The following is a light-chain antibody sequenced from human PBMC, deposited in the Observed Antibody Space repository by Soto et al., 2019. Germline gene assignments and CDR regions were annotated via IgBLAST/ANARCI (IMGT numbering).Light chain of an antibody. CDR1: QSVSSSY. CDR2: GAS. CDR3: HQHGSSPWT. V-gene: IGKV3-20*01. J-gene: IGKJ1*01. Sequence: EIVLTQSPGTLSLSPGERATLSCRASQSVSSSYLAWYQQKPGQAPRLLLYGASSRATGIPDRFSGSGSGPRFTLTISRQEPEHFAVHYCHQHGSSPWTFGQGTKVDIK.